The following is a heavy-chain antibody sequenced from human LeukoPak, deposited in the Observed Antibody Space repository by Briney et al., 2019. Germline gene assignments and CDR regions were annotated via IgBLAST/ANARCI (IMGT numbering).Heavy chain of an antibody. Sequence: GGSLRLSCAASGFTVSSNYMSWVRQAPGEGLEWVSVIYSGGSTYYADSVKGRFTISRDNSKNTLHLQVNSLRAEDTAVYYCATDSGYDAFDIWGQGTMVTVSS. J-gene: IGHJ3*02. CDR1: GFTVSSNY. CDR2: IYSGGST. CDR3: ATDSGYDAFDI. D-gene: IGHD3-22*01. V-gene: IGHV3-66*01.